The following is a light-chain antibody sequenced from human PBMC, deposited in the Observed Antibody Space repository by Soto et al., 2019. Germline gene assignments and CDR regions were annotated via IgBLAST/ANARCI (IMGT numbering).Light chain of an antibody. CDR3: QQDNNWPLT. V-gene: IGKV3-15*01. CDR1: QSVISRS. CDR2: GAS. Sequence: IVLTQSPGPLSLSPWGRATLSFMASQSVISRSLAWYQQTPGQAPRLLIYGASSRATGIPVRFSGSGSGTEFTLTISSLQSEDFAVYYCQQDNNWPLTFGQGTRLEIK. J-gene: IGKJ5*01.